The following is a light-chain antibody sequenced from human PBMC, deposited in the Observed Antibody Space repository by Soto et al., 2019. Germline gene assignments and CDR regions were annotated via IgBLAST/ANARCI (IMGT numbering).Light chain of an antibody. J-gene: IGKJ1*01. V-gene: IGKV3D-20*02. Sequence: EIVLTQSPGTLSLSPGERVTLSCRASQSVTSSYLAWYQQKPGQAPRLLIYGASTRATGIPARFSGSGSGTDFTLTISSLEPEDFAVYYCQQRSNWPGTFGQGTKVDIK. CDR1: QSVTSSY. CDR2: GAS. CDR3: QQRSNWPGT.